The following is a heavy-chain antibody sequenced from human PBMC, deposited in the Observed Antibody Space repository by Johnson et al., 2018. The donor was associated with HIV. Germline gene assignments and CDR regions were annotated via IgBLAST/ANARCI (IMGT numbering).Heavy chain of an antibody. CDR1: GFTFDDYG. V-gene: IGHV3-33*08. D-gene: IGHD6-6*01. CDR2: IWYDGNKK. J-gene: IGHJ3*02. CDR3: ARVSSSSLGAFDI. Sequence: QVQLVESGGGVVRPGGSLRLSCAASGFTFDDYGMSWVRQAPGKGLQWVAAIWYDGNKKYYADSVKGRFSVSRDNSKNTLYLQMNSLRAEDTAVYYCARVSSSSLGAFDIWGQGTMVTVSS.